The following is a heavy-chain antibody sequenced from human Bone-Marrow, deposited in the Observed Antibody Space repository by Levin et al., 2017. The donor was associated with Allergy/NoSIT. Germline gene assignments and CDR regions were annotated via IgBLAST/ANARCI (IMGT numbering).Heavy chain of an antibody. J-gene: IGHJ5*02. CDR1: GFIFSDSA. CDR2: IRSKYNNNAT. V-gene: IGHV3-73*01. CDR3: TRRLDVEFT. D-gene: IGHD3-10*01. Sequence: PGGSLRLSCAASGFIFSDSAIHWVRQAPGKGLEWIGRIRSKYNNNATTYSASVKGRFIISRDDSKNTAYLLMTSLQAEDTATYYCTRRLDVEFTWGQGTLVTVTS.